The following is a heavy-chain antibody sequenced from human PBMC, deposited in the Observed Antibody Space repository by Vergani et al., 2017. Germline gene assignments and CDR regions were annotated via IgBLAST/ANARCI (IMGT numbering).Heavy chain of an antibody. V-gene: IGHV1-69*01. CDR1: GGTFSSYA. D-gene: IGHD6-19*01. Sequence: QVQLVQSGAEVKKPGSSVKVSCKASGGTFSSYAISWVRQAPGQGLEWMGGIIPIFGTANYAQKFQGRVTMTADESTSTAYMELSSLRYEDTAVYYCARGGLGIALAGTSAFDIWGQGTMVTVSS. J-gene: IGHJ3*02. CDR3: ARGGLGIALAGTSAFDI. CDR2: IIPIFGTA.